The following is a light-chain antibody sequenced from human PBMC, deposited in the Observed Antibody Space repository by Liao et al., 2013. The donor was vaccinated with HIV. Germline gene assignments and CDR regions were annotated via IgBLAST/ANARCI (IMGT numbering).Light chain of an antibody. Sequence: SYELTQPPSVSVSPGQTARITCSGDALPKQYAYWYQQKLGQAPVLLIYKDSERPSGIPERFSGSTSGTIVTLTISGVQAEDEADYYCLSADSSGTYVVFGGGTKLAV. CDR3: LSADSSGTYVV. V-gene: IGLV3-25*03. CDR2: KDS. CDR1: ALPKQY. J-gene: IGLJ2*01.